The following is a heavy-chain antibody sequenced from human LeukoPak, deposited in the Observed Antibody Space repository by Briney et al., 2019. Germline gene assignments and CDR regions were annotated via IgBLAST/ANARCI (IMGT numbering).Heavy chain of an antibody. J-gene: IGHJ2*01. CDR1: GYTFTSYG. CDR2: ISAYNGNT. CDR3: AKSYYDFWSGYNDWYFDL. D-gene: IGHD3-3*01. V-gene: IGHV1-18*01. Sequence: ASVKVSCKASGYTFTSYGISWVRQAPGQGLEWMGWISAYNGNTNYAQKLQGRVTMTTDTSTSTAYMELRSLRSDDTAIYCCAKSYYDFWSGYNDWYFDLWGRGTLVTVSS.